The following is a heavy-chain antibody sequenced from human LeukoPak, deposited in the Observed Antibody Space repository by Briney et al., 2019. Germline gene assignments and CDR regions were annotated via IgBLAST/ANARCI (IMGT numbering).Heavy chain of an antibody. CDR2: ISGSGFT. Sequence: GGSLRLSCAASGFTFSSYAMSWVRQAPGKGLEWVSAISGSGFTYYADSVKGRSTISRDNSKNTLYLQMNSLRAEDTAVYYCAKAGGSGYYDYWGQGTLVTVSS. D-gene: IGHD3-22*01. CDR3: AKAGGSGYYDY. CDR1: GFTFSSYA. J-gene: IGHJ4*02. V-gene: IGHV3-23*01.